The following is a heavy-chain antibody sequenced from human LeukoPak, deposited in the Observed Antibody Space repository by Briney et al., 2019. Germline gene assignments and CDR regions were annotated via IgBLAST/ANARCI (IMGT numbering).Heavy chain of an antibody. J-gene: IGHJ6*04. Sequence: GGSLRLSCAASGFTFSSYAMSWARQAPGKGLEWVPAISPGGTTHYADSVKGRFTISRDNSKNTLYLQMNSLRAEDTAVYYCAKPGGIVVVPAPGVWGKGTTVTVSS. D-gene: IGHD2-2*01. CDR3: AKPGGIVVVPAPGV. CDR1: GFTFSSYA. V-gene: IGHV3-23*01. CDR2: ISPGGTT.